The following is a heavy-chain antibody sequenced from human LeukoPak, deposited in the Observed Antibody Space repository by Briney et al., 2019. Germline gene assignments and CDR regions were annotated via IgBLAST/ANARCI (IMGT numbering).Heavy chain of an antibody. CDR2: ISDTGNT. V-gene: IGHV3-23*01. J-gene: IGHJ3*02. CDR1: GFTLSSYA. Sequence: PGGSLRLSCAASGFTLSSYAMSWVRQAPGKGLEWVSAISDTGNTYHADSVKGRFTISRDNSKNTLYLQMNSLRAEDTAVYYCARGGSYLSAFDIWGQGTMVTVSS. D-gene: IGHD1-26*01. CDR3: ARGGSYLSAFDI.